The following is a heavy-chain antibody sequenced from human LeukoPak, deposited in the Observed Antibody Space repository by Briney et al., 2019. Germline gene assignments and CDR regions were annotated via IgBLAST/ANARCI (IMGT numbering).Heavy chain of an antibody. V-gene: IGHV4-39*07. CDR3: ARDPKGVATHFDY. CDR1: GGSISSSSYY. Sequence: SETLSLTCTVSGGSISSSSYYWGWIRQPPGKGLEWIGSIYYSGSTYYNPSLKSQVTISVDTSKNQFSLKLSSVTAADTAVYYCARDPKGVATHFDYWGQGTLVTVSS. D-gene: IGHD2-21*01. J-gene: IGHJ4*02. CDR2: IYYSGST.